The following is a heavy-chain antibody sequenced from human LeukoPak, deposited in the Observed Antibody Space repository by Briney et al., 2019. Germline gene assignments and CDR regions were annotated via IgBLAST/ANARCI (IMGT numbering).Heavy chain of an antibody. CDR3: ARAQWTAFDYYYYMDV. D-gene: IGHD3/OR15-3a*01. V-gene: IGHV3-7*01. Sequence: GGSLRLSCSVSGFTFSRYWMTWVRQAPGKGLEWVANIKVDGSEKYYVDAVKGRFTISRDNAKDSLYLQMNGLRAEDTAIYYCARAQWTAFDYYYYMDVWGKGTTVTVSS. CDR1: GFTFSRYW. CDR2: IKVDGSEK. J-gene: IGHJ6*03.